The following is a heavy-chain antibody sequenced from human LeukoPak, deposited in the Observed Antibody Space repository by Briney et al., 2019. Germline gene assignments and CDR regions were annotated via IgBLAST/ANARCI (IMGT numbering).Heavy chain of an antibody. J-gene: IGHJ4*02. Sequence: GGSLRLSCAASGFTFSNYWMSWVRQAPGKGLEWVANIKQDGSEKYYVDSVKGRFTISRDNAKNSLYLQMNSLRAEDTAVYYCARVQLGYGDYSYYFDYWGQGTLVTVSS. CDR3: ARVQLGYGDYSYYFDY. V-gene: IGHV3-7*01. CDR2: IKQDGSEK. CDR1: GFTFSNYW. D-gene: IGHD4-17*01.